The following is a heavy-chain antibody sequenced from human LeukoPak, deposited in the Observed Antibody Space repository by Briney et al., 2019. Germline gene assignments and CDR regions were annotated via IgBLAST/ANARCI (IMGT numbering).Heavy chain of an antibody. CDR2: IYPGDSDT. CDR3: ARHKATDYYDSSGYYYFDY. D-gene: IGHD3-22*01. V-gene: IGHV5-51*01. Sequence: GESLKISCKGSGYSFTSYWIGWVRQMPGKGLEWMGIIYPGDSDTRYSPSFQGQVTISADKSISTAYLQWSSLKASDIAMYYCARHKATDYYDSSGYYYFDYWGQGTLVTVSS. CDR1: GYSFTSYW. J-gene: IGHJ4*02.